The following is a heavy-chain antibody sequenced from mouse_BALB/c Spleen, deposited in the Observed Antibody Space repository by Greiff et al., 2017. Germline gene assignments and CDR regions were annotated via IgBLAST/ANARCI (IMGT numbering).Heavy chain of an antibody. CDR3: APYDGYH. Sequence: VQLKQSGAELVKPGASVKLSCTASGFNIKDTYMHWVKQRPEQGLEWIGRIDPANGNTKYDPKFQGKATITADTSSNTAYLQLSSLTSEDTAVYYCAPYDGYHWGQGTTLTVSS. J-gene: IGHJ2*01. CDR1: GFNIKDTY. D-gene: IGHD2-3*01. CDR2: IDPANGNT. V-gene: IGHV14-3*02.